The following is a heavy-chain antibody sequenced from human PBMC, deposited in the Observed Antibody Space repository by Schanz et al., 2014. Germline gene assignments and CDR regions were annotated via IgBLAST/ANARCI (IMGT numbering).Heavy chain of an antibody. V-gene: IGHV1-18*01. CDR3: ARGGYSSGWYDRDIAHFDY. D-gene: IGHD6-19*01. CDR1: GYTFSSYG. CDR2: ISPYNGNT. J-gene: IGHJ4*02. Sequence: QVQLVQSGAEVKKPGASVKVSCKTSGYTFSSYGITWVRQAPGQGLEWMGWISPYNGNTNYAPKVQGRVTVTTDTTTSTAYMELRRLRSDDTAVYYCARGGYSSGWYDRDIAHFDYWGQGTLVTVSS.